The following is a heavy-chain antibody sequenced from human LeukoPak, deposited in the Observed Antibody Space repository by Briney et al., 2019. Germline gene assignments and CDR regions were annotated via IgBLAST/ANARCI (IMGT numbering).Heavy chain of an antibody. Sequence: SETLSLTCTVSGGSISSYYWSWIRQPPGKGLEWIGYIYYSGSTNYNPSLKSRVTISVDTSKNQFSLKLSSVTAADTAVYYCARSTYYAYVWGSYRNDAFDIWGQGTMVTVSS. D-gene: IGHD3-16*02. J-gene: IGHJ3*02. CDR1: GGSISSYY. CDR3: ARSTYYAYVWGSYRNDAFDI. CDR2: IYYSGST. V-gene: IGHV4-59*01.